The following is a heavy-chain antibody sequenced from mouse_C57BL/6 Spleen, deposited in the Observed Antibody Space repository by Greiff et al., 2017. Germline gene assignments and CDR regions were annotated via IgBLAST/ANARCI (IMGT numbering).Heavy chain of an antibody. Sequence: EVQLQQSGPELVKPGASVKIPCKASGYTFTDYNMAWVNQSHGKSLEWIGDINPNNGGTNYNHKFKGKATLTIDKSSSTAYMELRSLTSEDTAVYYCARAYDYVCYFDVWGTGTTVTVSS. J-gene: IGHJ1*03. CDR3: ARAYDYVCYFDV. D-gene: IGHD2-4*01. CDR2: INPNNGGT. V-gene: IGHV1-18*01. CDR1: GYTFTDYN.